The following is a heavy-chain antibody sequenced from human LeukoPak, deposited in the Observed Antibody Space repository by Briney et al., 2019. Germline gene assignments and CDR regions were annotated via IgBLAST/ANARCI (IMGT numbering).Heavy chain of an antibody. CDR2: IYYSGST. Sequence: PSETLSLTCTVSGASFSSSTYYWGWIRQPPGKGLEWIGSIYYSGSTYYNPSLKSRVTMSVDTSKNQFSLKLSSVTAADTAVYYCASGPWFGELYDYWGQGTLVTVSS. CDR3: ASGPWFGELYDY. CDR1: GASFSSSTYY. V-gene: IGHV4-39*01. D-gene: IGHD3-10*01. J-gene: IGHJ4*02.